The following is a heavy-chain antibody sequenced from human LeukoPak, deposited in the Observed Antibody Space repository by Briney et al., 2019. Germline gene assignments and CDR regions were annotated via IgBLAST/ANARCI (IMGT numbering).Heavy chain of an antibody. D-gene: IGHD4-17*01. Sequence: SETLSLTCTVSGGSISSYYWSWIRQPPGKGLEYIGYIYYSGSTNYNPSLKSRLTISVDTSKNQFSLKLSSVTAADTAVYYCARVYGDLYYYYYMDVWGKGTTVTVSS. J-gene: IGHJ6*03. CDR3: ARVYGDLYYYYYMDV. V-gene: IGHV4-59*12. CDR1: GGSISSYY. CDR2: IYYSGST.